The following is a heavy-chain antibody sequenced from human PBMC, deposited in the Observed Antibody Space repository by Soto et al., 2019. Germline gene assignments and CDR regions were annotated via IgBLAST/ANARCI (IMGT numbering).Heavy chain of an antibody. Sequence: ASVKVSCKASGYTCTSYGISCVRQAPGQGLEWMGWISAYNGNTNYAQKLQGRVTMTTDTSTSTAYMELRSLRSDDTAVYYCARRRSDYDFWSGPDYYYYMDVWGKGTTVTVSS. V-gene: IGHV1-18*01. J-gene: IGHJ6*03. CDR3: ARRRSDYDFWSGPDYYYYMDV. CDR2: ISAYNGNT. D-gene: IGHD3-3*01. CDR1: GYTCTSYG.